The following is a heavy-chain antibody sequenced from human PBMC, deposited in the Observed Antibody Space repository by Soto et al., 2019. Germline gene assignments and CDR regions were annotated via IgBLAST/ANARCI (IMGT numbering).Heavy chain of an antibody. CDR1: GFTFSSYA. J-gene: IGHJ4*02. D-gene: IGHD3-16*02. CDR2: ISGSGGST. V-gene: IGHV3-23*01. CDR3: AKDPAVIVGGYLAY. Sequence: GGSLRLSCAASGFTFSSYAMSWVRQAPGKGLEWVSAISGSGGSTYYADSVKGRFTISRDNSKNTLYLQMNSLRAEDTAVYYCAKDPAVIVGGYLAYWGQGTWSPSPQ.